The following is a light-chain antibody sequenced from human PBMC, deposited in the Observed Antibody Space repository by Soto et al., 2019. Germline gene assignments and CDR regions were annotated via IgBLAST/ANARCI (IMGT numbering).Light chain of an antibody. V-gene: IGKV1D-12*01. Sequence: QMPRSLSSFSASVGAIVTITCRASHGIRRWLALYQQKPGKAPNLLLYTASTLQTGVPSRFSGSGSGTDFTLTISSLQTEDFATYYCQQNYFSTVNFAGGTIVEIK. J-gene: IGKJ4*01. CDR3: QQNYFSTVN. CDR2: TAS. CDR1: HGIRRW.